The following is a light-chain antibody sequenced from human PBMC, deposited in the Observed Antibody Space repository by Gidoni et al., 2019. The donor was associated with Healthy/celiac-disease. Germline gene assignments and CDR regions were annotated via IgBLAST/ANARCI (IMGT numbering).Light chain of an antibody. V-gene: IGKV3D-20*01. Sequence: EIVLTPSPATLSLSPGERATLSCGANQSVSSNYLAWYQQKPGLAPRLLIYDASSRATGIPDRFSGSGSGTDFTLTISRLEPEDFAVYYCQPYGSSPPFGQGTKVEIK. CDR1: QSVSSNY. CDR3: QPYGSSPP. J-gene: IGKJ1*01. CDR2: DAS.